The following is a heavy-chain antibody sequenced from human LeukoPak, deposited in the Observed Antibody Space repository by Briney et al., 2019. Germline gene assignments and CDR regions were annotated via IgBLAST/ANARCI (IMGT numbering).Heavy chain of an antibody. Sequence: GGSLRLSCAASGFTFSSYEMNWVRQAPGKGLEWVSYISSSSSYIYYADSVKGRFTISRDNAKNSLYLQMNSLRAEDTAVYYCARATTEDTAMVTFGYWGQGTLVTVSS. V-gene: IGHV3-21*05. CDR1: GFTFSSYE. D-gene: IGHD5-18*01. CDR3: ARATTEDTAMVTFGY. J-gene: IGHJ4*02. CDR2: ISSSSSYI.